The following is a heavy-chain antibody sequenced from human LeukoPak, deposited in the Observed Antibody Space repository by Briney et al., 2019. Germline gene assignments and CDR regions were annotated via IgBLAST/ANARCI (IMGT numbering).Heavy chain of an antibody. Sequence: GASVKVSCKASGVTFSTYVISWVRQAPGQGLEWMGGTIPIFGSANYAQKFQGRVTITADESTSTAYMELSSLRSEDTAVYYCARDLGARSGYPLTGAFDIWGQGTMVTVSS. J-gene: IGHJ3*02. CDR1: GVTFSTYV. V-gene: IGHV1-69*13. CDR3: ARDLGARSGYPLTGAFDI. CDR2: TIPIFGSA. D-gene: IGHD5-12*01.